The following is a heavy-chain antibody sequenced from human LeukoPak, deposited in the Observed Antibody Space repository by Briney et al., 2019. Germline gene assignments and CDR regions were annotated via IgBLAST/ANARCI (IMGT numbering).Heavy chain of an antibody. CDR2: ISSSSTI. CDR1: GFTFSSYS. CDR3: AKCAMGAYYFDY. D-gene: IGHD1-26*01. Sequence: GGSLRLSCAASGFTFSSYSMSWVRQAPGKGLEWVSYISSSSTIYYADSVKGRFTISRDNAKNSLYLQMNSLRAEDTAVYYCAKCAMGAYYFDYWGQGTLVIVSS. J-gene: IGHJ4*02. V-gene: IGHV3-48*01.